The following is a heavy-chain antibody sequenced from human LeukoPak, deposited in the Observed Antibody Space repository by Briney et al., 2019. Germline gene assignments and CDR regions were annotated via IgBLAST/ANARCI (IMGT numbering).Heavy chain of an antibody. D-gene: IGHD3-10*01. CDR2: ISAYNGNT. CDR3: ARDKGYYGSGSHDAFDI. CDR1: GYTFTSYD. V-gene: IGHV1-18*01. Sequence: VASVKVSCKASGYTFTSYDINWVRQATGQGLEWMGWISAYNGNTNYAQKLQGRVTMTTDTSTSTAYMELSSLRSEDTAVYYCARDKGYYGSGSHDAFDIWGQGTMVTVSS. J-gene: IGHJ3*02.